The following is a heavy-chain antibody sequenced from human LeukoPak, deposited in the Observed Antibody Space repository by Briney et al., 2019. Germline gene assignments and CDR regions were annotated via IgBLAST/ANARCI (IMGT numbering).Heavy chain of an antibody. Sequence: WGSLRLSCAASGFTFSSYAMHWVRQAPRKGLEYVSAISSNGGSTYYANSVKGRFTISRDNSKNTLYLQMGSLRAEDMAVYYCARMYYDFWSGYYDYWGQGTLVTVSS. J-gene: IGHJ4*02. CDR2: ISSNGGST. CDR1: GFTFSSYA. D-gene: IGHD3-3*01. V-gene: IGHV3-64*01. CDR3: ARMYYDFWSGYYDY.